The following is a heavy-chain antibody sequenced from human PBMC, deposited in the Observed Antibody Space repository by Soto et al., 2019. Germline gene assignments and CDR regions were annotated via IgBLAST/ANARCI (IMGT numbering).Heavy chain of an antibody. V-gene: IGHV1-3*01. Sequence: ASVKVSCKASGYTFTSYAMHCVRQAPGQRLEWMGWINAGNGNTKYSQKFQGRVTITRDTSASTAYMELSSLRSEDTAVYYCARVWYAESGYDDYGMDVWGQGTTVTVSS. CDR3: ARVWYAESGYDDYGMDV. J-gene: IGHJ6*02. D-gene: IGHD2-2*01. CDR2: INAGNGNT. CDR1: GYTFTSYA.